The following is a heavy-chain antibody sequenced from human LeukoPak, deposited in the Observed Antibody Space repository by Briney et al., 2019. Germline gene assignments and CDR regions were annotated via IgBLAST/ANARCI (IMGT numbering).Heavy chain of an antibody. D-gene: IGHD3-22*01. J-gene: IGHJ6*02. CDR1: GGTFSSYA. Sequence: SVKVSCKASGGTFSSYAISWVRQAPGQGLEWMGRIIPILGIANYAQKFQGRVTITADKSTSTAYMELSSLRSEDTAVYYCARIRPEDSSGSRVYYYYGMDVWGQGTTVTVSS. CDR2: IIPILGIA. V-gene: IGHV1-69*04. CDR3: ARIRPEDSSGSRVYYYYGMDV.